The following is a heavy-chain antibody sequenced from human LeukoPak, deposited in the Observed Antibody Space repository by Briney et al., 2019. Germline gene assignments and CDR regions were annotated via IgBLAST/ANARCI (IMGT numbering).Heavy chain of an antibody. CDR3: ATSTVTTPGKYSFDF. Sequence: GGSLRLSCAASGFTVSSNYMSWVRQAPGKGLERVSIIYSGGSTYYADSVKGRFTISRDTSKNTLYLQMNSLRAEDTAVYYCATSTVTTPGKYSFDFWGQGTLVTVSS. CDR1: GFTVSSNY. V-gene: IGHV3-66*01. CDR2: IYSGGST. D-gene: IGHD4-17*01. J-gene: IGHJ4*02.